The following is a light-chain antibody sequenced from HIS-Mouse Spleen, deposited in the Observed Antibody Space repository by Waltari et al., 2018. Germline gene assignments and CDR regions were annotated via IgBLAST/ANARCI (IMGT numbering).Light chain of an antibody. Sequence: QSALTQPASVSGSPGQSITISCTGTSSDVGSYNLVSWYQQHQGKAPKLMIYEGSKRSSGVSNRCSGSKSGNTASLTISGLQAEDEADYYCCSYAGSSTWVFGGGTKLTVL. CDR3: CSYAGSSTWV. CDR1: SSDVGSYNL. V-gene: IGLV2-23*01. CDR2: EGS. J-gene: IGLJ3*02.